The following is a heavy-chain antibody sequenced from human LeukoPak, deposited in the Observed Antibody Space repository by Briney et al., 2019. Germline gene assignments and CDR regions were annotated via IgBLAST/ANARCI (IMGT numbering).Heavy chain of an antibody. CDR3: ARAPDIVVVVAAPRFDY. Sequence: PSETLSLTCTVSGYSISSGYYWGWIRQPPGKGLEWIGSIYHSGSTYYNPSLKSRVTISVDTSKNQFSLKLSSVTAADTAVYYCARAPDIVVVVAAPRFDYWGQGTLVTVSS. V-gene: IGHV4-38-2*02. CDR2: IYHSGST. CDR1: GYSISSGYY. J-gene: IGHJ4*02. D-gene: IGHD2-15*01.